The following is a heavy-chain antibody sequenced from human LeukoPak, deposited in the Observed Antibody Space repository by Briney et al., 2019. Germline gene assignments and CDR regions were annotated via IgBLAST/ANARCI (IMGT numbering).Heavy chain of an antibody. V-gene: IGHV3-53*01. J-gene: IGHJ6*02. Sequence: GSLRLSCAASGFTVSSNYMSWVRQAPGRGLEWVSVVYSGGSTYCADSVKGRFTISRDNPKNTLYLQMNSLRAEDTAVYYCARGVTTGTTPYYYAMDVWGQGTTVTVSS. CDR1: GFTVSSNY. D-gene: IGHD1-1*01. CDR3: ARGVTTGTTPYYYAMDV. CDR2: VYSGGST.